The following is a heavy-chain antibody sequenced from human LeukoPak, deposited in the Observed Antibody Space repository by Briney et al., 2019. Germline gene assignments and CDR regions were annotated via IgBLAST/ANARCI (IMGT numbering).Heavy chain of an antibody. CDR1: GFTFRSYA. CDR3: AKDRVVREQFDY. Sequence: GGSLRLSCVASGFTFRSYAMNWVCQAPGKGLEWVSGISGSGGTTYYADSVKGRFTISRDNSKNMLFLQMNSLRAEDTAVYYCAKDRVVREQFDYWGQGTLVTVSS. V-gene: IGHV3-23*01. J-gene: IGHJ4*02. CDR2: ISGSGGTT. D-gene: IGHD1/OR15-1a*01.